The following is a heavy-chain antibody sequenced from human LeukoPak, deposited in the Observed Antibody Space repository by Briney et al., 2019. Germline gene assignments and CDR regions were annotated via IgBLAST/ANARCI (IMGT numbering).Heavy chain of an antibody. CDR2: INPNSGGT. Sequence: GWINPNSGGTNYAQKFQGRVTMTRDTSISTAYMELSRLRSDDTAVYYCAALAPLSPEYFQHWGQGTLVTVSS. CDR3: AALAPLSPEYFQH. J-gene: IGHJ1*01. V-gene: IGHV1-2*02.